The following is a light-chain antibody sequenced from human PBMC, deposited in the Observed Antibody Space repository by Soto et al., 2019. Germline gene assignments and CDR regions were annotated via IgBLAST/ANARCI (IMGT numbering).Light chain of an antibody. CDR3: GTWDSSLSVYV. CDR2: DSD. Sequence: QSVLTQPPSVSAAPGQKVTISCSGGSSNIGSNYVSWYQHLPGTAPKLLIFDSDERPSGIPDRFSGSKSGTSATLGITGLQTGDEADYYCGTWDSSLSVYVFGTGTKV. V-gene: IGLV1-51*01. CDR1: SSNIGSNY. J-gene: IGLJ1*01.